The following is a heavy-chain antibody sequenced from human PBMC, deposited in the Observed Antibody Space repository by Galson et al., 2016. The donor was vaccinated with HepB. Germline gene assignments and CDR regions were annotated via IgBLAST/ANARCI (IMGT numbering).Heavy chain of an antibody. J-gene: IGHJ2*01. CDR3: AGRPITMVRGVIINYWYFDL. CDR2: ISSSSSYI. Sequence: LRLSCAASGFTFSSYSMNWVRQAPGKGLEWVSSISSSSSYIYYADSVKGRFTISRDNAKNSLYLQMNSLRAEDTAVYYCAGRPITMVRGVIINYWYFDLWGRGTLVTVSS. V-gene: IGHV3-21*01. CDR1: GFTFSSYS. D-gene: IGHD3-10*01.